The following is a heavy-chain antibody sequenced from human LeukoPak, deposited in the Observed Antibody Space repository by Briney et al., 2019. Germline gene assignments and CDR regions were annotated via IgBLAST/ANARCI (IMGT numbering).Heavy chain of an antibody. CDR3: AGRSQTAAGRGIDY. CDR1: GGSISNYY. V-gene: IGHV4-59*08. D-gene: IGHD6-13*01. Sequence: SETLSLTCTVSGGSISNYYLNWIRQPPGKGLEWIGYIYYSGSTHYNPSLKSRVTMSVDTSKNQFSLKLSSVTAADTAVFYCAGRSQTAAGRGIDYWGQGTLVTVSS. CDR2: IYYSGST. J-gene: IGHJ4*02.